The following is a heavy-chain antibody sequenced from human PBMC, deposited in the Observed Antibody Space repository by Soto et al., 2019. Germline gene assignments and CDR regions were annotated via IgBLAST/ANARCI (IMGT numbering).Heavy chain of an antibody. D-gene: IGHD5-18*01. CDR2: IYPGDSDT. CDR1: GYSFTIYL. J-gene: IGHJ5*02. Sequence: GESLKISCNGSGYSFTIYLSGWVHQMPGKGLEWMGIIYPGDSDTRYSPSFQGQVTISADKSISTAYLQWSSLKASDTAMYYCARLRYSYGFGWFDPWGQGTLVTVSS. V-gene: IGHV5-51*07. CDR3: ARLRYSYGFGWFDP.